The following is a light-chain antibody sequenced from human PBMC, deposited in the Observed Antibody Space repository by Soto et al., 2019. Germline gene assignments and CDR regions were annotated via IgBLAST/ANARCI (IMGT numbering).Light chain of an antibody. J-gene: IGKJ5*01. V-gene: IGKV3-20*01. CDR3: QQYGRSST. Sequence: EIVLTQSPGTLSLSPGEIATLSCRASQSVSNSNFAWYQQKPGQAPRLLISDASSRATGIPDRFSGSGSGTDFTLTISRLEPEDFAVYYCQQYGRSSTFGQGTRLEI. CDR2: DAS. CDR1: QSVSNSN.